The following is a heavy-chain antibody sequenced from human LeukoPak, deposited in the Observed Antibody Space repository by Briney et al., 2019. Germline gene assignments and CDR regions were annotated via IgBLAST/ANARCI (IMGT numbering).Heavy chain of an antibody. V-gene: IGHV3-23*01. CDR3: AKDQAWFGELDRFSDY. J-gene: IGHJ4*02. D-gene: IGHD3-10*01. Sequence: QPGGTLRLSCAASGFTFSSYGMSWVRQAPGKGLEWVSAISGSGGSTYYADSVKGRFTISRDNSKNTLYLQMNSLRAEDTAVYYCAKDQAWFGELDRFSDYWGQGTLVTVSS. CDR2: ISGSGGST. CDR1: GFTFSSYG.